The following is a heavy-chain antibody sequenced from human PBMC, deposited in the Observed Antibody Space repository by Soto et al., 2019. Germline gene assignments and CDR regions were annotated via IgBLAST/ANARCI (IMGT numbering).Heavy chain of an antibody. V-gene: IGHV5-10-1*01. D-gene: IGHD5-18*01. CDR1: GYTFTSYW. J-gene: IGHJ4*02. CDR3: AATGYTYGYHFDH. Sequence: GESLKISCKASGYTFTSYWITWVRQMPGKGLEWMGRIDPSDSSTKYSPSFQGHVTISTDKSITTAHLQWTSLKVSDTAIYYCAATGYTYGYHFDHWGQGTQVTVSA. CDR2: IDPSDSST.